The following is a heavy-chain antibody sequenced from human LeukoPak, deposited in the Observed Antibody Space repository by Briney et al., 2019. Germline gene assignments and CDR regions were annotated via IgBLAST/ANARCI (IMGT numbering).Heavy chain of an antibody. D-gene: IGHD3-10*01. Sequence: SVKGSCKASGGTFSSYAISWVRQAPGQGLEWMGGIIPIFGTANYAQKFQGRVTITADESTSTAYMELSSLRSEDTAVYYCARRSGGARSFDYWGQGTLVTVSS. CDR3: ARRSGGARSFDY. CDR2: IIPIFGTA. CDR1: GGTFSSYA. J-gene: IGHJ4*02. V-gene: IGHV1-69*13.